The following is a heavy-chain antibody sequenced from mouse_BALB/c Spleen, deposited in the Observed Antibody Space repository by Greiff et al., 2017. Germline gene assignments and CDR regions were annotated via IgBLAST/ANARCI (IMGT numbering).Heavy chain of an antibody. J-gene: IGHJ3*01. CDR3: ARPYGSWFAY. CDR1: GFAFSSYD. Sequence: EVKLMESGGGLVKPGGSLKLSCAASGFAFSSYDMSWVRQTPEKRLEWVAYISSGGGSTYYPDTVKGRFTISRDNAKNTLYLQMSSLKSEDTAMYYCARPYGSWFAYWGQGTLVTVSA. D-gene: IGHD2-10*02. V-gene: IGHV5-12-1*01. CDR2: ISSGGGST.